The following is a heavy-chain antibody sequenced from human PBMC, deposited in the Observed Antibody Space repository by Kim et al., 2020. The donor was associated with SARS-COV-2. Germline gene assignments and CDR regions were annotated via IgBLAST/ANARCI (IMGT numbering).Heavy chain of an antibody. Sequence: SETLSLTCTVSGGSISSGGYYWSWIRQHPGKGLEWIGYIYYSGSTYYNPSLKSRVTISVDTSQNQFSLKLSSVTAADTAVYYCARAPDTAMAPVNFDPWSQGTLVTVSS. CDR1: GGSISSGGYY. D-gene: IGHD5-18*01. V-gene: IGHV4-31*03. CDR3: ARAPDTAMAPVNFDP. J-gene: IGHJ5*02. CDR2: IYYSGST.